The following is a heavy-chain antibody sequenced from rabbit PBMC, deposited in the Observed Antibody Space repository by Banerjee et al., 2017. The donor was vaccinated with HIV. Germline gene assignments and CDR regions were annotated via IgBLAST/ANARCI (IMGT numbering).Heavy chain of an antibody. D-gene: IGHD1-1*01. CDR3: VREYASSSGYYRNL. Sequence: QEQLVESGGGLVQPEGSLTLSCKASGFDFSSYGVSWVRQAPGKGLEWIGYIDPVFGSTYYASWVNGRFTISSHNAQNTLYLQLNSLTAADTATYFCVREYASSSGYYRNLWGPGTLVTVS. CDR1: GFDFSSYG. J-gene: IGHJ4*01. CDR2: IDPVFGST. V-gene: IGHV1S47*01.